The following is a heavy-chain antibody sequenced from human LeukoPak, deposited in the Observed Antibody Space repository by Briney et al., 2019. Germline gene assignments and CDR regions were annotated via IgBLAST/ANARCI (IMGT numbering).Heavy chain of an antibody. CDR1: GGSISSGGYY. J-gene: IGHJ3*02. CDR2: IYHSGST. V-gene: IGHV4-30-2*01. Sequence: PSETLSLTCTVSGGSISSGGYYWSWIRQPPGKGLEWIGYIYHSGSTYYNPSLKSRVTISVDRSKNQFSLKLSSVTAADTAVYYCARVFLPDSSGSFWTFDIWGQGTMVTVSS. CDR3: ARVFLPDSSGSFWTFDI. D-gene: IGHD6-19*01.